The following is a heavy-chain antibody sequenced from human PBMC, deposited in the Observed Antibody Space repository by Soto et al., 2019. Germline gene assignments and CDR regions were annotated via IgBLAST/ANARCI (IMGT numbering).Heavy chain of an antibody. CDR2: ISGSGGST. J-gene: IGHJ6*02. CDR1: GFTFSSYA. Sequence: GGSLRLSCAASGFTFSSYAMSWVRQAPGKGLEWVSAISGSGGSTYYADSVKGRFTISRDNSKNTLYLQMNSLRAEDTAVYYCAKDSRHTTTYYDYVWGSYRPPGYYYYGMDVWGQGTTVTVSS. D-gene: IGHD3-16*02. V-gene: IGHV3-23*01. CDR3: AKDSRHTTTYYDYVWGSYRPPGYYYYGMDV.